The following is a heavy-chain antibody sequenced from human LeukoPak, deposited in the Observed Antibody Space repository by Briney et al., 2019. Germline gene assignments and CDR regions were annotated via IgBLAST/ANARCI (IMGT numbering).Heavy chain of an antibody. V-gene: IGHV4-61*02. CDR3: VRGTRGYSYGPYYYYMDV. J-gene: IGHJ6*03. CDR2: ISSSGST. Sequence: SSETLSLTCTVSGDSISSGDYYWSWIRQPAGKGLEWIGRISSSGSTNYNPSLKSRVTISVDTSKNQFSLKLSSVTAADTAVYYCVRGTRGYSYGPYYYYMDVWGKGTTVTVSS. D-gene: IGHD5-18*01. CDR1: GDSISSGDYY.